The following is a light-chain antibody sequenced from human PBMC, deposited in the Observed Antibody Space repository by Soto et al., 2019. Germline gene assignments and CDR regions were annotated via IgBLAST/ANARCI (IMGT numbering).Light chain of an antibody. J-gene: IGKJ1*01. CDR1: QSISSW. CDR2: DAS. CDR3: QQYNSYWGT. V-gene: IGKV1-5*01. Sequence: DIPMTQSPSTLSASVGDRVTITYRASQSISSWLAWYQQKPGKAPKLLIYDASSLESGVPSRFSGSGSGTEFTLTISSLQPDDFATYYCQQYNSYWGTFGQGTKVEIK.